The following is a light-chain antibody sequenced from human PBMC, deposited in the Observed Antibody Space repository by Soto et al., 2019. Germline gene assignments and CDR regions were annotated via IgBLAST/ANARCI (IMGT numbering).Light chain of an antibody. Sequence: QSVLTQSPSASASLGASVKLTCTLSSGHSSYAIAWHQQQPEKGLRFLMRLNSDGSHRKGDGIPDRFSGSSSGAERFLTISSLQSEDEADYYCQTWGTGIQVFGGGTKVTVL. CDR1: SGHSSYA. J-gene: IGLJ3*02. V-gene: IGLV4-69*01. CDR3: QTWGTGIQV. CDR2: LNSDGSH.